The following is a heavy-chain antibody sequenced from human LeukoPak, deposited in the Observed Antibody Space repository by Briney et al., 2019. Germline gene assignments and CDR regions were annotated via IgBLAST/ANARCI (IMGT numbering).Heavy chain of an antibody. CDR3: AKNSGGTCYSHLDY. D-gene: IGHD2-15*01. CDR2: ISGSGGST. V-gene: IGHV3-23*01. J-gene: IGHJ4*02. CDR1: GFTFSSYG. Sequence: GGSLRLSCAASGFTFSSYGMTWVRPAPGKGLEWVAGISGSGGSTYYEDSVKGRFTISRDNSKNTLYLQMNSLRAEDTAVYYCAKNSGGTCYSHLDYWGQGTLVTVSS.